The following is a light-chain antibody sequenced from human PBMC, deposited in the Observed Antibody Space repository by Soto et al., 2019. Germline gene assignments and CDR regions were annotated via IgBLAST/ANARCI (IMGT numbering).Light chain of an antibody. CDR3: QQYNNWPPWT. Sequence: EIVMTQSPATLSVSPGERATLSCRASQSVSSNLAWYQQKPGQAPTRLIYGAATRATGITARFSGSGSGAEFTLTISSLQSEDFAVYYCQQYNNWPPWTFGQGTKVEIK. CDR1: QSVSSN. V-gene: IGKV3-15*01. J-gene: IGKJ1*01. CDR2: GAA.